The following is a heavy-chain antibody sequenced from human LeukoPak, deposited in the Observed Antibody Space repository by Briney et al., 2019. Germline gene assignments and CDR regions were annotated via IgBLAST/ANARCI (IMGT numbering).Heavy chain of an antibody. J-gene: IGHJ5*02. D-gene: IGHD6-19*01. V-gene: IGHV4-61*01. Sequence: SQTLSLTFSVSGASITSESYYWTWIRQPPGKGLEWIGYIYYSGSTNYNPSLKSRVTISVDTSKNQFSLKLSSVTAADTAVYYCARGDSSGWYNWFDPWGQGTLVTVSS. CDR3: ARGDSSGWYNWFDP. CDR2: IYYSGST. CDR1: GASITSESYY.